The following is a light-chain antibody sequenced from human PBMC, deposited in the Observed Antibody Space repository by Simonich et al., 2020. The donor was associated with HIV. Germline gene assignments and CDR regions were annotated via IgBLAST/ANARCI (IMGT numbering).Light chain of an antibody. Sequence: DIVMTQSPDSLAVSLGERATINCKSSQSILYSSNTKNYLIWYQQKPGQPPKLLIYLAATRESGVPDRFSGSGSGTDFTLTISSLQAEDVAVYYCQQYYSTPRTFGQGTKVEIK. CDR2: LAA. CDR3: QQYYSTPRT. V-gene: IGKV4-1*01. CDR1: QSILYSSNTKNY. J-gene: IGKJ1*01.